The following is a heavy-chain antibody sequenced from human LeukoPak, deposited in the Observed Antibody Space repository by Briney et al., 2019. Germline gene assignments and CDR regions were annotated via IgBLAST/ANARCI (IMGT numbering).Heavy chain of an antibody. D-gene: IGHD3-16*01. CDR2: ISGSGGST. CDR1: GFTFSSYA. CDR3: AKDVTLGGGLDY. Sequence: RPGGSLRLSCAASGFTFSSYAMSWVRQAPGKGLEWVSAISGSGGSTYYADSVKGRFTISRDNSKNTLYLQMNSLRAEDTAVYYCAKDVTLGGGLDYWGQGTLVTVSS. J-gene: IGHJ4*02. V-gene: IGHV3-23*01.